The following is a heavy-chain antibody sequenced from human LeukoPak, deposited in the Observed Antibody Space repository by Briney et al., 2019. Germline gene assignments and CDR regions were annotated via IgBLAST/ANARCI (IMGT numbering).Heavy chain of an antibody. CDR3: ATRGSDFWSGFDY. V-gene: IGHV1-24*01. CDR1: GNTLRELP. Sequence: GASVTVSCKLSGNTLRELPIQWVRQAGGKGLEWMAGFDPENAEIVYAQNFQSRVTMTEDTSTNTAYMELTSLTSDDTALYYCATRGSDFWSGFDYWGQGTQVTVSS. D-gene: IGHD3-3*01. J-gene: IGHJ4*02. CDR2: FDPENAEI.